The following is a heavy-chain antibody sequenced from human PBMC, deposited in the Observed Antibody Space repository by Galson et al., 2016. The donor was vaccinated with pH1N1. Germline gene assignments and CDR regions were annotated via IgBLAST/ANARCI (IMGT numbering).Heavy chain of an antibody. CDR3: SRDGDARGDYRPWGDY. CDR1: EFTLQTYP. Sequence: SLRLSCAAFEFTLQTYPMSWVRRVPGKGLEWVANINQDGTEKNYADHVKARFIISRNGAKNSLSLQMSRLTAEDTATYFSSRDGDARGDYRPWGDYWGQGSLVIVSS. V-gene: IGHV3-7*03. J-gene: IGHJ4*02. D-gene: IGHD4-17*01. CDR2: INQDGTEK.